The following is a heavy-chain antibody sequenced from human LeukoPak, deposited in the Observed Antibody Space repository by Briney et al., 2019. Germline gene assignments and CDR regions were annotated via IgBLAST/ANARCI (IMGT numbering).Heavy chain of an antibody. CDR3: GARGRQLIP. V-gene: IGHV3-74*01. CDR2: VNRHGSST. J-gene: IGHJ4*02. D-gene: IGHD6-13*01. Sequence: GGSLRLSCAASGFTLDDYGMSWVRQAPGKGLVWVSRVNRHGSSTPYADSLKGRFTISRDNAKNTQYLQMNSLRDGATDVYYCGARGRQLIPGGRGPLVPVSS. CDR1: GFTLDDYG.